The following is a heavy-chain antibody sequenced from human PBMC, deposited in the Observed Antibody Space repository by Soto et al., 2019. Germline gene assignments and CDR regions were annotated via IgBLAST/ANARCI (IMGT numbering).Heavy chain of an antibody. CDR3: ARDQYGYNLDY. J-gene: IGHJ4*02. CDR1: GYTFISYY. D-gene: IGHD5-12*01. CDR2: INPSGGST. V-gene: IGHV1-46*01. Sequence: GASVKVSCKASGYTFISYYMHWVRQAPGQGLEWMGIINPSGGSTTYAQKFQGRVTMTRDTSTSTVYMYLSSLRSEDTAVYYCARDQYGYNLDYWGQGTLVTVSS.